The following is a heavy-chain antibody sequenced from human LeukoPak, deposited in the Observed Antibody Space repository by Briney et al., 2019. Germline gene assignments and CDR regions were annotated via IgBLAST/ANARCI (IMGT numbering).Heavy chain of an antibody. CDR3: ARGESGIAAALNWFDP. Sequence: ASVKVSCKTSGYTFTGYYMHWVRQAPGQGLEWMGWINPNSGGTNYAQKFQGRVTMTRDTSISTAYMELSRLRSDDTAVYYCARGESGIAAALNWFDPWGQGTLVTVSS. V-gene: IGHV1-2*02. J-gene: IGHJ5*02. CDR2: INPNSGGT. D-gene: IGHD6-13*01. CDR1: GYTFTGYY.